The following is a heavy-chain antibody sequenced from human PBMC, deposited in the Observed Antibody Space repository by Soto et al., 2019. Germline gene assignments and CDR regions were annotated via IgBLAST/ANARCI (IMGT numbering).Heavy chain of an antibody. CDR3: TTGLPWIQLWLRGEYYYYYGMDV. CDR1: GFTFSNAW. D-gene: IGHD5-18*01. V-gene: IGHV3-15*07. J-gene: IGHJ6*02. CDR2: IKSKTDGGTT. Sequence: GGSLRLSCAASGFTFSNAWMNWVRQAPGKGLEWVGRIKSKTDGGTTDDAAPVKGRFTISREDSKNTLNLQMNSLKTEDTAVYYCTTGLPWIQLWLRGEYYYYYGMDVWGQGTTVTVSS.